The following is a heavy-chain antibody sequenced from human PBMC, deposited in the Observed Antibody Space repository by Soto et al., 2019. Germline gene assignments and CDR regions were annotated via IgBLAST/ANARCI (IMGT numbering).Heavy chain of an antibody. CDR1: GFTFNEYS. CDR3: ARDGSGYDGIPLYGMDV. D-gene: IGHD5-12*01. J-gene: IGHJ6*02. CDR2: ISTRSSYI. V-gene: IGHV3-21*04. Sequence: LRLSCAASGFTFNEYSMNWVRQAPGKGLEWVSSISTRSSYIYYADSVKGRFTISRDNAKNSLYLQMNSLRAEDTAVYYCARDGSGYDGIPLYGMDVWGQGTTVTVSS.